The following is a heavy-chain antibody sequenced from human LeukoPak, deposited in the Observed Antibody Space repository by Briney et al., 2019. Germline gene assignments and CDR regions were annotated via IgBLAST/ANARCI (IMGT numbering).Heavy chain of an antibody. V-gene: IGHV4-59*01. D-gene: IGHD1-26*01. CDR2: IYYSGST. CDR1: GGSISSYY. CDR3: ARGDGATNGYYCYYYMDV. J-gene: IGHJ6*03. Sequence: SETLSLTCTVSGGSISSYYWSWIRQPPGKGLEWIGYIYYSGSTNYNPSRKSRVTISVDTSKNQFSLKLSSVTAADTAVYYCARGDGATNGYYCYYYMDVWGKGTTVTVSS.